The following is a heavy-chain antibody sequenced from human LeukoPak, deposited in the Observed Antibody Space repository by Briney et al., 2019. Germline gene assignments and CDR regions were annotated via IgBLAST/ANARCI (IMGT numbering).Heavy chain of an antibody. Sequence: PSQTLSLTCTVSGGSISSGDYYWSWIRQPPGKGLEWIGSLFYSGTTYYNPSLKSRVTISVDTSKNQFSLKLTSVTAAVSAVYYWARVSGWGPSKKYFDHWGQGTLVTVSP. V-gene: IGHV4-30-2*03. CDR2: LFYSGTT. CDR3: ARVSGWGPSKKYFDH. J-gene: IGHJ4*02. CDR1: GGSISSGDYY. D-gene: IGHD3-16*01.